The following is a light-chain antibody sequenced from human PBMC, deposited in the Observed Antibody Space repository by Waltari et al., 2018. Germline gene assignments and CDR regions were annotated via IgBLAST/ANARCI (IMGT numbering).Light chain of an antibody. CDR3: QQYYDGRT. Sequence: EIVMTQSPATLSVSPGERPPLSCRASQSISIYLAWFQQKPGQAPRLLIYHASTRATGIPARLSGSGSGTEFTLTISSLQSEDFAVYYCQQYYDGRTFGQGTKLEIK. CDR1: QSISIY. CDR2: HAS. V-gene: IGKV3-15*01. J-gene: IGKJ2*01.